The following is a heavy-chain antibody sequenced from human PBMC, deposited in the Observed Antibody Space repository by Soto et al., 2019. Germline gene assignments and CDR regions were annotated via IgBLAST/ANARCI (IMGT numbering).Heavy chain of an antibody. CDR1: GGTFSSYS. Sequence: SVKVSCKASGGTFSSYSISWVRQAPGQGLEWMGGIIPIFGTANYAQKFQGRVTITADESTSTAYMELSSLRSEDTAVYYCARLGYCSGGSCPYYYYGMDVWGQGTTVTVS. CDR2: IIPIFGTA. CDR3: ARLGYCSGGSCPYYYYGMDV. J-gene: IGHJ6*02. V-gene: IGHV1-69*13. D-gene: IGHD2-15*01.